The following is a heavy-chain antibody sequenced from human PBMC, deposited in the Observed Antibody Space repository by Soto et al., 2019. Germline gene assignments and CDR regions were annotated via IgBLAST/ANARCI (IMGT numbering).Heavy chain of an antibody. D-gene: IGHD3-9*01. J-gene: IGHJ2*01. Sequence: QVQLQQWGAGPLRPLETLSLTCGVSGGSFSGYYWAWIRSPQGKGLEWIGEINDRGSINYNPSLKSRVSISVDTSKNHYSLNLRSVTAADTAVYYCARESHDILTGPPWVWYFDLWGRGTLVTVSS. CDR1: GGSFSGYY. CDR3: ARESHDILTGPPWVWYFDL. CDR2: INDRGSI. V-gene: IGHV4-34*01.